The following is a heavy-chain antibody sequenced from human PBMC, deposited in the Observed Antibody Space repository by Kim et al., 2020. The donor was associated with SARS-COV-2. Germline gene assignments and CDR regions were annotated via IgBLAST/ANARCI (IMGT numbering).Heavy chain of an antibody. CDR3: ARGEANLKQWLDY. V-gene: IGHV4-34*01. J-gene: IGHJ4*02. Sequence: SETLSLTCAVYGGSFSGYYWSWIRQPPGKGLEWIGEINHSGSTNYNPSLKSRVTISVDTSKNQFSLKLSSVTAADTAVYYCARGEANLKQWLDYWGQGTLVTVSS. CDR1: GGSFSGYY. D-gene: IGHD6-19*01. CDR2: INHSGST.